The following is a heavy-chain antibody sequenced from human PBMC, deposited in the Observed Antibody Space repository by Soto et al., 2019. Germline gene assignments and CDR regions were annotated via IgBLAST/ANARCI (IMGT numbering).Heavy chain of an antibody. CDR1: GFTFSNYA. V-gene: IGHV3-48*02. Sequence: EVHLVESGGGLVQPGGSLRVSCAASGFTFSNYAMNWVRQAPGKGLEWVSYISIGSGSIFYADSVKGRFTISRDDAKNSMYLQMNTQRDEDTAVYYCVRDDMWAFDFWGQGTMVTVSS. CDR2: ISIGSGSI. D-gene: IGHD2-15*01. J-gene: IGHJ3*01. CDR3: VRDDMWAFDF.